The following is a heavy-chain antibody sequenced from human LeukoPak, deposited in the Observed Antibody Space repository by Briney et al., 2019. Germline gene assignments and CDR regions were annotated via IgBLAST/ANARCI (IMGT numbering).Heavy chain of an antibody. J-gene: IGHJ4*02. CDR3: ATSYDSSGCG. Sequence: PGGSLRLSCAASGFTFSNFWMAWVRQAPGKGLEWVANIKQDGSIQYYGDSVKGRFTISRDNARNSLYLQMNSLRAEDTALYYCATSYDSSGCGRGQGILVTVSS. CDR2: IKQDGSIQ. V-gene: IGHV3-7*01. D-gene: IGHD3-22*01. CDR1: GFTFSNFW.